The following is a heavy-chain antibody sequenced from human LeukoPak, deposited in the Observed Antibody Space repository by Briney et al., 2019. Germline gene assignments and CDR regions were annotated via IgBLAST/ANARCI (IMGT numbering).Heavy chain of an antibody. J-gene: IGHJ4*02. Sequence: GSLRLSCAASGFTFRSYSMNWVRQAPGKGLEWVSSISSSSSYIYYADSVKGRFTISRDNAKNSLYLQMNSLRAEDTAVYYCARGYDILTGYDYWGQGTLVTVSS. D-gene: IGHD3-9*01. CDR2: ISSSSSYI. CDR1: GFTFRSYS. CDR3: ARGYDILTGYDY. V-gene: IGHV3-21*01.